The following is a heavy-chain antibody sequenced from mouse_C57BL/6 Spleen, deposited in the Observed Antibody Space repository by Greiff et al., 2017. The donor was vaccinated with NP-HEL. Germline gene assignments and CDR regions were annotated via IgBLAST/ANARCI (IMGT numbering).Heavy chain of an antibody. D-gene: IGHD4-1*01. V-gene: IGHV1-53*01. CDR3: ARFWTGYYFDY. J-gene: IGHJ2*01. CDR2: INPSNGGT. CDR1: GYTFTSYW. Sequence: QVQLKQPGTELVKPGASVKLSCKASGYTFTSYWMHWVKQRPGQGLEWIGNINPSNGGTNYNEKLKSKATLTVDKSSSTAYMQLSSLTSKDSAVYYCARFWTGYYFDYWGQGTTLTVSS.